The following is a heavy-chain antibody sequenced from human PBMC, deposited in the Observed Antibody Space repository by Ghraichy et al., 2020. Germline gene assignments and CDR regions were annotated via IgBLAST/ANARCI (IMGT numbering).Heavy chain of an antibody. J-gene: IGHJ6*02. CDR2: ISGDGGST. V-gene: IGHV3-43*02. Sequence: LSLTCAASGFTFDDYAMHRVRQAPGKGLEWVSLISGDGGSTYYADSVKGRFTISRDNSKNSLYLQMNSLRTEDTALYYCASPYGDYYGMDVWGQGTTVTVSS. D-gene: IGHD3-16*01. CDR1: GFTFDDYA. CDR3: ASPYGDYYGMDV.